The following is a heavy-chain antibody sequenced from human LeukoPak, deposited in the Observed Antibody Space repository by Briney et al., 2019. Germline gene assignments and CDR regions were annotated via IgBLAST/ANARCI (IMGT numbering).Heavy chain of an antibody. Sequence: ASVKVSCKASGYTFIGNYIHWVRQAPEQGLEWMGWISAYNSDTNYAQKLQGRVTMTTDTSTSTAYMELRSLRSDDTAVYYCARGVDYYYYYYGMDVWGQGTTVTVSS. V-gene: IGHV1-18*04. CDR1: GYTFIGNY. CDR3: ARGVDYYYYYYGMDV. CDR2: ISAYNSDT. J-gene: IGHJ6*02. D-gene: IGHD5-12*01.